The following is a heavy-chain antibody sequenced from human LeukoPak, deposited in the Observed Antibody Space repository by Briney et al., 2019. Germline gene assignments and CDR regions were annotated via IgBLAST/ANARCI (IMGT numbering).Heavy chain of an antibody. J-gene: IGHJ4*02. D-gene: IGHD1-26*01. V-gene: IGHV3-74*03. CDR3: TRAYGGSYFGS. CDR2: IKSDGSVT. Sequence: GGSLRLSCAASGFTFTTYWMHWVRQVPGERPVWVSRIKSDGSVTQYADSVRGRFTISRDNAKNTLFLQMDSLRAEDTAVYYCTRAYGGSYFGSWGQGTLVTVSS. CDR1: GFTFTTYW.